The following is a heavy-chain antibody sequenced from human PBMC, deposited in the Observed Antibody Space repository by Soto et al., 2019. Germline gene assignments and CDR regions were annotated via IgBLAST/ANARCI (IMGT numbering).Heavy chain of an antibody. J-gene: IGHJ4*02. CDR2: ISSNGGST. D-gene: IGHD6-13*01. CDR3: VKDNTAAAGTLDY. V-gene: IGHV3-64D*08. CDR1: GFTFSSYA. Sequence: PGGSLRLSCSASGFTFSSYAMHLVRQAPGKGLEYVSAISSNGGSTYYADSVKGRFTISRDNSKNTLYLQMSSLRAEDTAVYYCVKDNTAAAGTLDYWGQGTLVTVSS.